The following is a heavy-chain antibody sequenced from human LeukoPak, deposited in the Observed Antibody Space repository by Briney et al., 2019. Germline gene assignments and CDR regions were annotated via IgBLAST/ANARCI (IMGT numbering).Heavy chain of an antibody. Sequence: ASVKVSCKASGYTFTSYDINWVRQAPGQGLEWMGWMNPNSGNTGYAQKFQGRVTITRNTSISTAYMELSSLRPEDTAVYYCARGGVRGVIAKGKFDPWGQGTLVTVSS. CDR3: ARGGVRGVIAKGKFDP. J-gene: IGHJ5*02. CDR1: GYTFTSYD. V-gene: IGHV1-8*03. CDR2: MNPNSGNT. D-gene: IGHD3-10*01.